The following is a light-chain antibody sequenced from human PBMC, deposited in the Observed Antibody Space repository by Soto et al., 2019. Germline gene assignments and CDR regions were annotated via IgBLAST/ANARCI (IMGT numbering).Light chain of an antibody. CDR1: DALPKQY. Sequence: PPSVSVSPGQTARITCSGDALPKQYAYWYLQKPGQPPQLLIYEVSNRFSGVPDRFSGSGSGTDFTLKISRVEAEDVGVYYCMQSIQLPITFGGGTKVDIK. CDR3: MQSIQLPIT. V-gene: IGKV2D-29*01. J-gene: IGKJ4*01. CDR2: EVS.